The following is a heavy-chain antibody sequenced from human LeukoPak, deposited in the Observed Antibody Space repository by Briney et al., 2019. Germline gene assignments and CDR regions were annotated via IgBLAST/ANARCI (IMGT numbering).Heavy chain of an antibody. V-gene: IGHV4-59*08. D-gene: IGHD3-9*01. CDR3: ARHEREGTYYDILTGYYTPFFPDY. CDR2: IYDSGST. J-gene: IGHJ4*02. Sequence: ASETLSLTCTVSGGYLGSHYWTWIRQPPGKGLEWIGYIYDSGSTYYHPSLKSRVTISVDTSKNQFSLKLSSVTAADTAVYYCARHEREGTYYDILTGYYTPFFPDYWGQGTLVTVSS. CDR1: GGYLGSHY.